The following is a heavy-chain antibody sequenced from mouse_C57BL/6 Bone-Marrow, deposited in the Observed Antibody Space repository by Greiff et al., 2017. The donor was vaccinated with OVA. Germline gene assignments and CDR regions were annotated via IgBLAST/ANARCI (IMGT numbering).Heavy chain of an antibody. Sequence: QVQLQHSGAELARPGASVKLSCKASGYTFTSYGISWVKQRTGQGLEWIGEIYPRSGNTYYNEKFKGKATLTADKSSSTAYMELRSLTSEDSAVYFCAKGNWFAYWGQGTLVTVSA. D-gene: IGHD2-1*01. CDR1: GYTFTSYG. CDR2: IYPRSGNT. CDR3: AKGNWFAY. V-gene: IGHV1-81*01. J-gene: IGHJ3*01.